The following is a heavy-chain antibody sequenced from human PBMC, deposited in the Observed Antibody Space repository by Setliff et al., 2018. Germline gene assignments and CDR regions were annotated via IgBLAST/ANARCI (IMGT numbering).Heavy chain of an antibody. CDR2: IKSKTDGGTI. Sequence: GGSLRLSCTASGFTFGDYAMSWVRQAPGKGLEWVGRIKSKTDGGTIDYAAPVEGRFTISRDDSRNTLSLQMNSLKTEDTAVYYCARGITHYDFWSGYYLDYYYYMDVWGKGTTVTVSS. D-gene: IGHD3-3*01. V-gene: IGHV3-15*01. CDR3: ARGITHYDFWSGYYLDYYYYMDV. J-gene: IGHJ6*03. CDR1: GFTFGDYA.